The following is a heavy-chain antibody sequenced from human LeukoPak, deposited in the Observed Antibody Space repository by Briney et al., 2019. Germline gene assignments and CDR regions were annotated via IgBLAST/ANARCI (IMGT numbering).Heavy chain of an antibody. V-gene: IGHV3-30*03. Sequence: GRSLRLSCAASGFTFSSYGMHWVRQAPGKGLEWVAVISYDGSNKYCADSVKGRFTISRDNSKNTLYLQMNSLRAEDTAVYYCARSGSYRDYYFDYWGQGTLVTVSS. J-gene: IGHJ4*02. CDR3: ARSGSYRDYYFDY. CDR1: GFTFSSYG. CDR2: ISYDGSNK. D-gene: IGHD1-26*01.